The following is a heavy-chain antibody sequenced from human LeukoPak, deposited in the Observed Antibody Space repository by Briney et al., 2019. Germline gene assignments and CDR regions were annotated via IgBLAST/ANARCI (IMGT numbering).Heavy chain of an antibody. CDR1: RFTFSDSA. J-gene: IGHJ5*02. CDR2: ISDTGGRT. CDR3: AKGGQDFDFWRFDL. Sequence: PGGSLRLSCAASRFTFSDSAVSWVRHSPGEGLKWVSSISDTGGRTYYADSVKGRFTITRDNSRNTVNLQMNSRRAGDTARYYCAKGGQDFDFWRFDLWGQGILVIVSS. V-gene: IGHV3-23*01. D-gene: IGHD3-3*01.